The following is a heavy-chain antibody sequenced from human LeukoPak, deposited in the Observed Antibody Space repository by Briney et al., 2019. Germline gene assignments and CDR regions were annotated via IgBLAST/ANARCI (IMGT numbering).Heavy chain of an antibody. J-gene: IGHJ4*02. CDR3: AKDDPVGATLGYYFDY. CDR2: ISGSGGST. D-gene: IGHD1-26*01. V-gene: IGHV3-23*01. Sequence: PGGSLRLSCAASGFTFSSYAMSWVRQAPGKGLEWVSAISGSGGSTYYADSVKGRFTISRDNSKNTLYLQMNSLRAEDTAVYYRAKDDPVGATLGYYFDYWGQGTLVTVSS. CDR1: GFTFSSYA.